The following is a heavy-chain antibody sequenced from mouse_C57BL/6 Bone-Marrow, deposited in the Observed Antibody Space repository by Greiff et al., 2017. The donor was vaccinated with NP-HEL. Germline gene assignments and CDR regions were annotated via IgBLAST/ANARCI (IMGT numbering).Heavy chain of an antibody. CDR1: GFTFSDYY. CDR2: ISNGGCST. V-gene: IGHV5-12*01. J-gene: IGHJ2*01. Sequence: EVKLVESGGGLVQPGGSLKLSCAASGFTFSDYYMYWVRQTPEKRLEWVAYISNGGCSTYSPATVKGRFTISRDNAKNTLYLKMSRLKTEDTAMYYCARHYDYDGGYFDYWGQGTTLTVSS. D-gene: IGHD2-4*01. CDR3: ARHYDYDGGYFDY.